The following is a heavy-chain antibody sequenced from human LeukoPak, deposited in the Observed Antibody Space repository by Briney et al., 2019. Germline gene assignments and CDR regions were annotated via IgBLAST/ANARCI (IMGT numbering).Heavy chain of an antibody. CDR2: INHSGST. J-gene: IGHJ4*02. Sequence: SETLSLTCAVYGGSFSGYYWSWIRQPPGKGLEWIGEINHSGSTNYDPSLKSRVTISVDTSKNQFSLKLSSVTAADTAVYYCARAPRGYSYGSIDYWGQGTLVTVSS. CDR1: GGSFSGYY. V-gene: IGHV4-34*01. D-gene: IGHD5-18*01. CDR3: ARAPRGYSYGSIDY.